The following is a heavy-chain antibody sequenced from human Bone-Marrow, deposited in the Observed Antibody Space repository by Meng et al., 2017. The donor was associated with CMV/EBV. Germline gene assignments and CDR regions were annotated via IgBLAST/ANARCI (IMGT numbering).Heavy chain of an antibody. CDR2: ISYDGSNK. CDR3: ARGSPDYEYYYYGMDV. J-gene: IGHJ6*02. V-gene: IGHV3-30-3*01. Sequence: GESLKISCAASGFTFSSYAMHWVRQAPGKGLEWVAVISYDGSNKYYADSVKGRFTISRDNAKNSLYLQMNSLRAEDTAVYYCARGSPDYEYYYYGMDVWGQGTTVTVSS. D-gene: IGHD4-17*01. CDR1: GFTFSSYA.